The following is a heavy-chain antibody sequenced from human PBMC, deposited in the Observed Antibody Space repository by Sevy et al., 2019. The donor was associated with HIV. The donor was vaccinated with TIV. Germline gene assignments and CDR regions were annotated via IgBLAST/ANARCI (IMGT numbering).Heavy chain of an antibody. CDR1: GFTFSSYA. Sequence: GGYLRLSCAASGFTFSSYAMHWVRQAPGKGLEWVAVISYDGSNKYYADSVKGRFTISRDNSKNTLYLQMNSLRAEDTAVYYCARVDIVATRGFDYWGQGTLVTVSS. D-gene: IGHD5-12*01. J-gene: IGHJ4*02. CDR2: ISYDGSNK. CDR3: ARVDIVATRGFDY. V-gene: IGHV3-30-3*01.